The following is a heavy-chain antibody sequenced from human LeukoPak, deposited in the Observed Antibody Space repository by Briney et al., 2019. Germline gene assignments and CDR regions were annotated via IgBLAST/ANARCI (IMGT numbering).Heavy chain of an antibody. CDR1: GFTVRNNY. D-gene: IGHD3-10*01. CDR3: ASGEWPQNY. CDR2: IYSGGTT. V-gene: IGHV3-53*01. J-gene: IGHJ4*02. Sequence: GVSLRLSCAASGFTVRNNYMTWVRQVRGKGLEWVSLIYSGGTTYYADSVKGRFTISRDNSENTLYLQMNSLSAEDTAVYYCASGEWPQNYWGQGTLVTVSS.